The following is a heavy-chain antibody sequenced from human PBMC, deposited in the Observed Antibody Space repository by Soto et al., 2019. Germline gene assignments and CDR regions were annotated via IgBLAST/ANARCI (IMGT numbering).Heavy chain of an antibody. V-gene: IGHV3-23*01. D-gene: IGHD4-17*01. CDR2: MIATDGRS. CDR3: AKDPNGDYVGGFDF. CDR1: GFIFNSFA. J-gene: IGHJ3*01. Sequence: EVQLLESGGGLVQPGGSLRLSCAASGFIFNSFAMTWVRQAPGKGLEWVSSMIATDGRSYYADSVKGRFTISRDDSKSALYLQMNSVRVEDTAVYYCAKDPNGDYVGGFDFWGQGTMVTV.